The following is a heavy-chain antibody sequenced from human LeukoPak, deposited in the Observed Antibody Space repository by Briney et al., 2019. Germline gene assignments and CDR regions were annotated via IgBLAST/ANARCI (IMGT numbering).Heavy chain of an antibody. D-gene: IGHD3-3*01. J-gene: IGHJ4*02. CDR2: INPNSGGT. CDR3: ARSPLGYDFWSGPPFDY. CDR1: GYTFTGYY. V-gene: IGHV1-2*04. Sequence: ASVKVSCKGSGYTFTGYYMHWVRQAPGQGLEWMGWINPNSGGTNYAQKFQGWVTMTRDTSISTAYMELSRLRSDDTAVYYCARSPLGYDFWSGPPFDYWGQGTLVTVSS.